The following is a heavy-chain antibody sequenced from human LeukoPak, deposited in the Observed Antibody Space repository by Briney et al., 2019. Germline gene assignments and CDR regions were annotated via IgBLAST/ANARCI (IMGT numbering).Heavy chain of an antibody. J-gene: IGHJ4*02. CDR3: ARAGAPYYYDSSAASYFDY. Sequence: SVKVSCKASGGTFSSYAISWVRQAPGQGLEWVGRIIPIFGTANYAQKFQGRVTITTDESTSTAYMELSSLRSEDTAVYYCARAGAPYYYDSSAASYFDYWGQGTLVTVSS. D-gene: IGHD3-22*01. CDR2: IIPIFGTA. V-gene: IGHV1-69*05. CDR1: GGTFSSYA.